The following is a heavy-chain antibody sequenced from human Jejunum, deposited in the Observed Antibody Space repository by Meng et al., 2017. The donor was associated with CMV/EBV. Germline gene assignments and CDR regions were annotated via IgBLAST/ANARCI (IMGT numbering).Heavy chain of an antibody. Sequence: QVQMVESGXXXXXPXGSLRLSCAASGFSFSDYGIHWVRQAPGKGLEWVAFIEHDGSNKFYGDSVQGRFTISRDNSKNTLYLQMNSLRADDTAVYYCAKDVGYWGQGTLVTVSS. CDR3: AKDVGY. CDR1: GFSFSDYG. V-gene: IGHV3-30*02. J-gene: IGHJ4*02. CDR2: IEHDGSNK. D-gene: IGHD1-26*01.